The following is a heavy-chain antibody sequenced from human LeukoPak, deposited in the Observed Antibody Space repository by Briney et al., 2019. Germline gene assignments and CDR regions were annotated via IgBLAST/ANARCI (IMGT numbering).Heavy chain of an antibody. J-gene: IGHJ6*03. Sequence: PGRSLRLSCAASGFSLSNFGMHWVRQAPGKGLEWVAALLYDGNTKHYADSVKGRFTISRDISKNTFYLQMNSLTAEDTAVYYCARDHRPESQCYYMDVWGKGTTVAVSS. CDR2: LLYDGNTK. CDR1: GFSLSNFG. V-gene: IGHV3-33*01. D-gene: IGHD1-14*01. CDR3: ARDHRPESQCYYMDV.